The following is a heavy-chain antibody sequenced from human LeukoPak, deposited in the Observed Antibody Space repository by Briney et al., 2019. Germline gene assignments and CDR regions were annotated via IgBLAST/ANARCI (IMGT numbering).Heavy chain of an antibody. CDR1: GFTFDDYA. CDR2: ISWNSGSI. CDR3: AKVTYGDYYFDY. D-gene: IGHD4-17*01. Sequence: PGGSLRLSCAASGFTFDDYAMHWVRQAPGKGLEWVSGISWNSGSIGCADSVKGRFTISRDNAKNSLYLQMNSLRVEDTALYYCAKVTYGDYYFDYWGQGTLVTVSS. J-gene: IGHJ4*02. V-gene: IGHV3-9*01.